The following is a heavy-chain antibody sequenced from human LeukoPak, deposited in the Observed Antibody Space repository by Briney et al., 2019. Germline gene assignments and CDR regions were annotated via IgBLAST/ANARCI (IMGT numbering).Heavy chain of an antibody. CDR1: GFTFSTYG. Sequence: GGSLRLSCAASGFTFSTYGMHWVRQAPGKGLEWVAVISYDGSNKYSADSVKGRFTISRDNSKNTLYLQMNSLRAEDTGVYYCAKGGLLWFGELYRYWGQGTLVTVSS. CDR3: AKGGLLWFGELYRY. J-gene: IGHJ4*02. V-gene: IGHV3-30*18. D-gene: IGHD3-10*01. CDR2: ISYDGSNK.